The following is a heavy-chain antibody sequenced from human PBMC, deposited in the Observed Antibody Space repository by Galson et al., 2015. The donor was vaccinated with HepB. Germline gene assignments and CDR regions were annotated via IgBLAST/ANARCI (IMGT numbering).Heavy chain of an antibody. CDR2: MSYDGSNK. CDR1: GFTFSGYA. J-gene: IGHJ4*02. Sequence: SLRLSCAASGFTFSGYAMYWVRQAPGKGLEWVAVMSYDGSNKYYADSVKGRFTISRDNSKNTLYLQMNSLRAEDTALYYCARGSPPDYWGQGTLVTVSS. CDR3: ARGSPPDY. V-gene: IGHV3-30-3*01.